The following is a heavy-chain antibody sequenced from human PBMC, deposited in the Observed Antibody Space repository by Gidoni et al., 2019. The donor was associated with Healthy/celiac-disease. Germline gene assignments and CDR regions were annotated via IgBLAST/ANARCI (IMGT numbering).Heavy chain of an antibody. D-gene: IGHD3-16*01. V-gene: IGHV4-34*01. CDR1: GGSFSGYY. Sequence: QVQLQQWGAGLLKPSETLSLTCAVYGGSFSGYYWSWIRQPPGKGLEWIGEINHSGSTNYNPSLKSRVTISVDTSKNQFSLKLSSVTAADTAVYYCARRTRGRDYYYGMDVWGQGTTVTVSS. CDR2: INHSGST. J-gene: IGHJ6*02. CDR3: ARRTRGRDYYYGMDV.